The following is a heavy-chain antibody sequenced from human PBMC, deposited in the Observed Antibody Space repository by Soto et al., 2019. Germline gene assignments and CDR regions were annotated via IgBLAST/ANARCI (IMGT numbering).Heavy chain of an antibody. Sequence: ASVKVSCKASGYSLTGYYIHWVRQAPGQGLEWMGRVNPSDGTSAYTQQFQGRFFMTRDTSTSTVFMELNSLKSQDTALYFCAREGSGSYLVLWGQGTLVTVSS. V-gene: IGHV1-46*01. CDR1: GYSLTGYY. CDR3: AREGSGSYLVL. CDR2: VNPSDGTS. J-gene: IGHJ4*02. D-gene: IGHD3-22*01.